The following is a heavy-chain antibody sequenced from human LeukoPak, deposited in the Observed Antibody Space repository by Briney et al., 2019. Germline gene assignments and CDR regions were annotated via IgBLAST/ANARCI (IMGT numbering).Heavy chain of an antibody. D-gene: IGHD3-22*01. V-gene: IGHV4-39*07. Sequence: SETLSLTCTVSGGSISSSNYFWGWVRQPPGKGLEWIGTIYYNRNTYYNPSLKSRVTISLDTPKNQFSLKLSSVTAADTAVYYCARGHYYYDSSGYSSMYYFDYWGQGTLVTVSS. CDR3: ARGHYYYDSSGYSSMYYFDY. J-gene: IGHJ4*02. CDR1: GGSISSSNYF. CDR2: IYYNRNT.